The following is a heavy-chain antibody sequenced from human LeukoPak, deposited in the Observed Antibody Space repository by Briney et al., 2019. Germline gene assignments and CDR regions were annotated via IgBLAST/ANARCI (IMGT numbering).Heavy chain of an antibody. Sequence: SETLSLTCTVSGGSISGNFWSWIRQPPGKGLEYIGYIYYSGSTYYNPSLKSRVTMSVDTSKNQFSLRLSSVTAADTAVYYCARLGGLPGYYFDYWGQGILVTVSS. CDR2: IYYSGST. D-gene: IGHD3-10*01. J-gene: IGHJ4*02. CDR1: GGSISGNF. CDR3: ARLGGLPGYYFDY. V-gene: IGHV4-59*08.